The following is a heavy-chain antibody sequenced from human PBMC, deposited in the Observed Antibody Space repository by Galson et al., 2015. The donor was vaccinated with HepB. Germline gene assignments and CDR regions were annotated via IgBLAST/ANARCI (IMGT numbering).Heavy chain of an antibody. CDR2: VSYSGHT. J-gene: IGHJ3*02. CDR1: GGSISSGGCD. Sequence: LSLTCTVSGGSISSGGCDWSWIRQPPGKGLEWIGYVSYSGHTYYNASLKSRITISLDTSKDHFSLKLTSVTAADTAVYYCARVSDPSKVYVFDIWGQGTMVTVSS. D-gene: IGHD2-2*01. CDR3: ARVSDPSKVYVFDI. V-gene: IGHV4-30-4*08.